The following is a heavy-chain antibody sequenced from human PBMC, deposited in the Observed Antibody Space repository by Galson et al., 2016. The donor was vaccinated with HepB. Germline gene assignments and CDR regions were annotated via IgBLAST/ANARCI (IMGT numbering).Heavy chain of an antibody. CDR1: GYRFGDYG. V-gene: IGHV1-18*01. J-gene: IGHJ4*02. Sequence: SVKVSCKASGYRFGDYGISWVRQAPGQGLEWMGWISTYDDNLKYAEEVQGRVTMTTDTSTNTAYMELRSLRSDDTAVYYCARERGKYAYFDYWGQGTLVTVSS. CDR2: ISTYDDNL. CDR3: ARERGKYAYFDY. D-gene: IGHD3-16*01.